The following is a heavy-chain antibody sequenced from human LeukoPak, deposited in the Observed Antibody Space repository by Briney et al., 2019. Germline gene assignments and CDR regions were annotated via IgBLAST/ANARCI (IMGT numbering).Heavy chain of an antibody. Sequence: TGGSLRLSCVASGFTVNSNHMSWVRQAPGKGLEWVSIIYSGGSTYYADSVKGRFTISRDNSKNTLYLQMNSLRAEDTAVYYCAKSRSTTYYYDSSGYYYGSFFLDYWGQGTLVTVSP. CDR2: IYSGGST. D-gene: IGHD3-22*01. CDR3: AKSRSTTYYYDSSGYYYGSFFLDY. V-gene: IGHV3-53*01. J-gene: IGHJ4*02. CDR1: GFTVNSNH.